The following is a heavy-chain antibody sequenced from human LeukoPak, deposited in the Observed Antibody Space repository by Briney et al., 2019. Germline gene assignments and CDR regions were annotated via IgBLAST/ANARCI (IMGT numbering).Heavy chain of an antibody. Sequence: ASVQVSCQASGYTFTCYYMHWVRQAPGQGLEWMGRINPNSGGTNYAQKFQGRVTMTRDTSISTAYMELSRLRSDDTAVYYCARVFRSNSSSRESYYYYGMDVWGQGTTVTVSS. CDR2: INPNSGGT. CDR1: GYTFTCYY. CDR3: ARVFRSNSSSRESYYYYGMDV. D-gene: IGHD6-6*01. V-gene: IGHV1-2*06. J-gene: IGHJ6*02.